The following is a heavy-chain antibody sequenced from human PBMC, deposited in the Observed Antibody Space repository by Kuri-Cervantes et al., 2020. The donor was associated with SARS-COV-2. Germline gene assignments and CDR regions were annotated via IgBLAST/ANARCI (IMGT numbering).Heavy chain of an antibody. CDR1: GFTFSNYA. Sequence: GESLKISCAASGFTFSNYAMTWVRQAPGKGLEWVSIISGSGGSTYYADSVRGRFSISRDNSKNTLYLQMNSLRAEDTAVYYCARTQSYITIFGVVNYYMDVWGKGTTVTVSS. CDR2: ISGSGGST. J-gene: IGHJ6*03. D-gene: IGHD3-3*01. CDR3: ARTQSYITIFGVVNYYMDV. V-gene: IGHV3-23*01.